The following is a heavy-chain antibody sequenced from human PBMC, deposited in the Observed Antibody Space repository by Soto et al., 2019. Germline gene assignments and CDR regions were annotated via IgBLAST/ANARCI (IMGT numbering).Heavy chain of an antibody. V-gene: IGHV3-73*01. CDR2: IRSKANSYAT. J-gene: IGHJ6*03. Sequence: GGSLRLSCAASGFTFSGSAMHWVRQASGKGLEWVGRIRSKANSYATAYAASVKGRFTISRDDSKNTAYLQMNSLKTEDTAVYYCTRRQDSGYDYYYYYMDVWGKGTTVTVSS. CDR3: TRRQDSGYDYYYYYMDV. CDR1: GFTFSGSA. D-gene: IGHD5-12*01.